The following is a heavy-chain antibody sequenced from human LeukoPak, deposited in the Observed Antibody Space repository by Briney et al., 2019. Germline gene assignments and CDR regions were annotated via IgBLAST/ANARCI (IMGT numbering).Heavy chain of an antibody. CDR2: INPNSGGT. CDR3: ARGPGGCYGSYWFDP. Sequence: ASVKVSCKASGYTFTGYYMHWVRQAPGQGLEWMGWINPNSGGTNYAQKFQGRVTMTRDTSISTAYMELSRLRSDDTAVYYCARGPGGCYGSYWFDPWGQGTLVTVSS. V-gene: IGHV1-2*02. D-gene: IGHD2-15*01. J-gene: IGHJ5*02. CDR1: GYTFTGYY.